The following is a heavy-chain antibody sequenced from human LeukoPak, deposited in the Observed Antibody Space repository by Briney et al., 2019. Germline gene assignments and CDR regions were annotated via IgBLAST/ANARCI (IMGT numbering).Heavy chain of an antibody. D-gene: IGHD2-2*01. V-gene: IGHV1-69*13. CDR3: ARDLYGDCSSTSCPLDY. CDR1: GGTFSSYA. Sequence: ASVKVSCKASGGTFSSYAISWVRQAPGQGLEWMGGIFPIFGTANYAQKFQGRVTITADESTSTAYMELSSLRSEDTAVYYCARDLYGDCSSTSCPLDYWGQGTLVTVSS. J-gene: IGHJ4*02. CDR2: IFPIFGTA.